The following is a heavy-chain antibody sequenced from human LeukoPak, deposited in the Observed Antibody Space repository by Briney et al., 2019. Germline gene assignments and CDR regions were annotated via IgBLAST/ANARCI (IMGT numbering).Heavy chain of an antibody. CDR2: ISAGGSTT. CDR3: AKDRESFYGHQFDY. J-gene: IGHJ4*02. V-gene: IGHV3-23*01. Sequence: GGSLRLSCAASGFTFSSYAMNWVRQAPGKGLEWVSAISAGGSTTYYADSVKGRFTVSRDNSKNTLYLQMNSLRAEDTAVYYCAKDRESFYGHQFDYWGQGTLVTVSS. D-gene: IGHD2/OR15-2a*01. CDR1: GFTFSSYA.